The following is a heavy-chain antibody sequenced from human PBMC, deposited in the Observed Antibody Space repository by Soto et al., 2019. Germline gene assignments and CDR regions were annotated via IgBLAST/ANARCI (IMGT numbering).Heavy chain of an antibody. CDR2: INPGDHST. Sequence: GASVKVCCKASGYSVTAYYMHWLRLAPGQAFEWMGIINPGDHSTRYSHNFQGRVAMTRDTSTSPVYMELSSLSAEDTAMYYCATQQQLDYWGQGILVTV. V-gene: IGHV1-46*01. CDR3: ATQQQLDY. CDR1: GYSVTAYY. D-gene: IGHD2-2*01. J-gene: IGHJ4*02.